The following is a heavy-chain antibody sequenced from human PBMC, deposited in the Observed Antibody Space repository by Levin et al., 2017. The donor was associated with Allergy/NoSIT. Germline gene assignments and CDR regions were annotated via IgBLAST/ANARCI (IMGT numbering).Heavy chain of an antibody. CDR3: ARAAGSGSDYYFDY. V-gene: IGHV4-59*01. CDR1: GGSISSYY. CDR2: IYYSGST. Sequence: HSQTLSLTCTVSGGSISSYYWSWIRQPPGKGLEWIGYIYYSGSTNYNPSLKSRVTISVDTSKNQFSLKLSSVTAADTAVYYCARAAGSGSDYYFDYWGQGTLVTVSS. D-gene: IGHD3-10*01. J-gene: IGHJ4*02.